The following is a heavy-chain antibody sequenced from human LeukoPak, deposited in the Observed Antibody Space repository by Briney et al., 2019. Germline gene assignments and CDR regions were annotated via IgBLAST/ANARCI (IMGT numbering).Heavy chain of an antibody. V-gene: IGHV4-31*03. Sequence: PSETLSLTCTVSGGSISSGGYYWSWIRQHPGKGLAWIGYIYYSGSTYYNPSLKSRVTISVDTSKNQFSLKLSSVTAADTAVYYCARDCGSYGRRGWFDPWGQGTLVTVSS. CDR2: IYYSGST. CDR3: ARDCGSYGRRGWFDP. D-gene: IGHD5-18*01. CDR1: GGSISSGGYY. J-gene: IGHJ5*02.